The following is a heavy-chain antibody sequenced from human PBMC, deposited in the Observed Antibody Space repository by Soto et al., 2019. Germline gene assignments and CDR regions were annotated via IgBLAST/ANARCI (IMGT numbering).Heavy chain of an antibody. CDR1: GFSFSTYA. V-gene: IGHV3-23*01. D-gene: IGHD1-26*01. Sequence: EVQLLESGGVLVQPGGSLRLSCAASGFSFSTYAMSWVRQVPEKGLEWVSSISGSGGSTYYADSVEGRFTISRDNSKNTLYLQMNNLRAEDTALYYCAQDQVGGAADAFDIWGQGTMVTVSS. CDR3: AQDQVGGAADAFDI. J-gene: IGHJ3*02. CDR2: ISGSGGST.